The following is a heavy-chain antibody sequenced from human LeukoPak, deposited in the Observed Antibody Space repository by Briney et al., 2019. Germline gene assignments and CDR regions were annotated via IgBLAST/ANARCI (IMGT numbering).Heavy chain of an antibody. V-gene: IGHV3-7*01. CDR3: ARDRGYSSFDY. CDR1: AFTFSSYW. Sequence: GGSLRLSCEASAFTFSSYWMSWVRQAPGKGLEWVANIKEDGSEINYVDSMKGRFTISRDNAKNSLFLQMNSLRVEDTAVYYCARDRGYSSFDYWGQGTLVTVSS. D-gene: IGHD4-23*01. J-gene: IGHJ4*02. CDR2: IKEDGSEI.